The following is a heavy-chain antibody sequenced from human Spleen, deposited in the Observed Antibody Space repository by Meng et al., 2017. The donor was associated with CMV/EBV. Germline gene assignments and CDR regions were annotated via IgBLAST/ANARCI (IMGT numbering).Heavy chain of an antibody. CDR1: GFTVDDFA. CDR2: INWNGGNT. D-gene: IGHD1-1*01. J-gene: IGHJ5*02. V-gene: IGHV3-20*03. Sequence: ASGFTVDDFAMTWVRQVPEKGLECVSTINWNGGNTGYADSVKGRFTIYRDNAKNSLYLEMTNLRAEDTAIYFCARDLNWMYNWFDPWGQGTLVTVSS. CDR3: ARDLNWMYNWFDP.